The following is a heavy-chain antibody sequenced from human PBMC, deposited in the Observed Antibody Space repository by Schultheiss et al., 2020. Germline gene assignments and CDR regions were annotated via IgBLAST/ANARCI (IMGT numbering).Heavy chain of an antibody. D-gene: IGHD3-10*01. Sequence: GGSLRLSCAASGFTFSRYAMSWVRQAPGKGLEWVSAISGSGGSTYYADSVKGRFTISRDNSKNTLYVQMNSLRAEDTAVYYCAKALGSYWYFDLWGRGTLVNGSS. J-gene: IGHJ2*01. CDR3: AKALGSYWYFDL. CDR2: ISGSGGST. V-gene: IGHV3-23*01. CDR1: GFTFSRYA.